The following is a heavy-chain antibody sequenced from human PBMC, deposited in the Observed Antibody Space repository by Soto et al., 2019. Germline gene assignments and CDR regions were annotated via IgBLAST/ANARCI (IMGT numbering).Heavy chain of an antibody. CDR3: ATETDYYGSGSRHGDKDY. J-gene: IGHJ4*02. CDR2: ISSSSSYI. D-gene: IGHD3-10*01. V-gene: IGHV3-21*01. CDR1: GFTFSSYS. Sequence: EVQLVESGGGLVKPGGSLRLSCAASGFTFSSYSMNWVRQAPGKGLEWVSSISSSSSYIYYADSVKGRFTISRDNAKNSLYLQMNSLRAEDTAVYYWATETDYYGSGSRHGDKDYWGQGTLVTVSS.